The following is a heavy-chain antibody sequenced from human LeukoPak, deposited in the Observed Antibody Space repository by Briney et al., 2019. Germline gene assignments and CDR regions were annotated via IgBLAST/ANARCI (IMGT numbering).Heavy chain of an antibody. CDR2: ISYDVSNK. Sequence: VRSLRLSSALSRVAFTSYAMRAGPEAPGKGVEWGAVISYDVSNKYYADSEKGRFTISRDNSKNTLYLQMNRLRAEDTAVYYCARSRRGLWFGDFDRWGQGTLVTVSS. V-gene: IGHV3-30*03. CDR3: ARSRRGLWFGDFDR. J-gene: IGHJ5*02. CDR1: RVAFTSYA. D-gene: IGHD3-10*01.